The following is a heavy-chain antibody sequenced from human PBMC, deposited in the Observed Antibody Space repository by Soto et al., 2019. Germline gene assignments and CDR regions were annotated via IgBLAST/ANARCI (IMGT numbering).Heavy chain of an antibody. J-gene: IGHJ2*01. Sequence: QVQLQESGPGLVKPSGTLSLTCAVSGGSISSSNWWSWVRQPPGKGLEWIGEIYHSGSTNYNPSLKGRVTISVDKSKNQFSLKLSSVTAADTAVYYCARVPYYYDSSGHWYFDLWGRGTLVTVSS. V-gene: IGHV4-4*02. D-gene: IGHD3-22*01. CDR2: IYHSGST. CDR3: ARVPYYYDSSGHWYFDL. CDR1: GGSISSSNW.